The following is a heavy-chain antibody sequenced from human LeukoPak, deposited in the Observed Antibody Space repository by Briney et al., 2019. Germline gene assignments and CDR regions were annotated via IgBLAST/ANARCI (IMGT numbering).Heavy chain of an antibody. CDR1: GYSFTSYW. CDR3: ARRGRGYCSSTSCFFDP. Sequence: GESLKISCQGSGYSFTSYWIGWVRQMPGKGLEWMGIIYPGDSETRYSPSFQGQVTISADKSISTAYLQWSSLKASDTAMYYCARRGRGYCSSTSCFFDPWGQGTLVTVSS. J-gene: IGHJ5*02. D-gene: IGHD2-2*01. V-gene: IGHV5-51*01. CDR2: IYPGDSET.